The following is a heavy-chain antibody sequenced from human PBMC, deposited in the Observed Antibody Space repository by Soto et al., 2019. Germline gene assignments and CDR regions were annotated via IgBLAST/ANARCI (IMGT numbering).Heavy chain of an antibody. V-gene: IGHV1-18*01. J-gene: IGHJ4*02. CDR2: ISAYNGNT. CDR1: GYTFTSYG. D-gene: IGHD6-19*01. CDR3: ARWRVNSTGWYGPPPYYFGY. Sequence: ASVKVSCKASGYTFTSYGISWVRQAPGQGLEWMGWISAYNGNTNYAQKLQGRVTMTTDTSTSTAYMELRSLRSDDTAVYYCARWRVNSTGWYGPPPYYFGYGGQGTLVTVSS.